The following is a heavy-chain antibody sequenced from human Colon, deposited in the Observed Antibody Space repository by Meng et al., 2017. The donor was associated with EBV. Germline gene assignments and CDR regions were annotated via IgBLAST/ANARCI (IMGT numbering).Heavy chain of an antibody. CDR2: IIHGGSP. V-gene: IGHV4-34*12. D-gene: IGHD2-8*02. Sequence: QVQLQQWGAGLLKPSXTLSPPCAVKGGSLSGAYWNWIRLPPGKGLEWIGEIIHGGSPSDNPSLKSRVTISIDTSKNQLSLMLSSVTTANTAVYYCARRPTGIDYWGQGTLVTVSS. CDR3: ARRPTGIDY. J-gene: IGHJ4*02. CDR1: GGSLSGAY.